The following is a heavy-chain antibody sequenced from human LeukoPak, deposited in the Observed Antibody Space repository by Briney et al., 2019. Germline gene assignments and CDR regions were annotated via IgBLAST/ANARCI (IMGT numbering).Heavy chain of an antibody. CDR1: GFTFSNAW. CDR2: ISYDGSNK. D-gene: IGHD3-9*01. CDR3: ARDFDPDAFDI. V-gene: IGHV3-30-3*01. Sequence: GGSLRLSCAASGFTFSNAWMSWVRQAPGKGLEWVAVISYDGSNKYYADSVKGRFTISRDNSKNTLYLQMNSLRAEDTAVYYCARDFDPDAFDIWGQGTMVTVSS. J-gene: IGHJ3*02.